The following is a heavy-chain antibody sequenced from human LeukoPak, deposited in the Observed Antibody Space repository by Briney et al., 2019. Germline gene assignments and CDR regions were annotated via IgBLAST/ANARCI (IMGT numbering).Heavy chain of an antibody. J-gene: IGHJ4*02. CDR2: ISGSGDST. Sequence: GGSLRLSCAASGFTFSSYAMNWVRQAPGKGLEWVSIISGSGDSTYYADSVKGRFTISRDNSKNTLYLQMNSLRAEDTAVYYCAKGSRHTIFGVIIPFDYWGQGTLVTVSS. CDR3: AKGSRHTIFGVIIPFDY. CDR1: GFTFSSYA. D-gene: IGHD3-3*01. V-gene: IGHV3-23*01.